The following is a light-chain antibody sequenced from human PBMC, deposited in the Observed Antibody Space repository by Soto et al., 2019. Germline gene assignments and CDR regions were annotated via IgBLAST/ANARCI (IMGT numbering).Light chain of an antibody. CDR1: SSNIGSNF. V-gene: IGLV1-47*01. CDR3: AAWDDSLSGWM. J-gene: IGLJ3*02. Sequence: QSVLTQPPSASGTPGQRVTISCSGSSSNIGSNFVYWYQQFPGTAPKLLIYRNNQRPSGVPDRFSGSKSGTSASLAISGLPSEDEADYYCAAWDDSLSGWMFGGGTKVTVL. CDR2: RNN.